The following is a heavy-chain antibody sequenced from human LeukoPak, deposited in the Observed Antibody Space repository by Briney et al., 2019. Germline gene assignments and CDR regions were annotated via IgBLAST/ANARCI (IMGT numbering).Heavy chain of an antibody. D-gene: IGHD6-19*01. Sequence: SETLSLTCTVSGGSMSSYYWSWIRQPPGNGLEWIGYIYYNGKTNYSPSLNSRVTISVDTSRNQFSLKLNSVTAADTAVYYCARGGWSVDYWGQGTLVTVSS. J-gene: IGHJ4*02. CDR3: ARGGWSVDY. CDR1: GGSMSSYY. CDR2: IYYNGKT. V-gene: IGHV4-59*08.